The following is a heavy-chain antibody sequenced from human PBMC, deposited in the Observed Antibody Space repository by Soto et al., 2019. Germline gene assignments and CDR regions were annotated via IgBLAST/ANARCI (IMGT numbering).Heavy chain of an antibody. D-gene: IGHD1-26*01. Sequence: SETLSLTCTVSGGSISSSSYYWGWIRQPPGKGLEWIGYIYYSGSTYYNPSLKSRVTISVDTSKNQFSLKLSSVTAADTAVYYCARQNSGQHFDSWGQGTLVTVSS. CDR3: ARQNSGQHFDS. CDR1: GGSISSSSYY. J-gene: IGHJ4*02. CDR2: IYYSGST. V-gene: IGHV4-30-4*08.